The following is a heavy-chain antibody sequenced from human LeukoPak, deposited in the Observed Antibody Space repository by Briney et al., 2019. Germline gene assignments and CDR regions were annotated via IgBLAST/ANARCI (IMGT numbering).Heavy chain of an antibody. J-gene: IGHJ1*01. CDR1: GFTFSSYG. D-gene: IGHD1-1*01. CDR3: ANIEATGYEYFQH. Sequence: PGRSLRLSCAASGFTFSSYGMHWVRQAPGKGLEWVAVIWYDGSNKYYADSVKGRFTISRDNSKNTLYLQMNSLRAEDTAVYYCANIEATGYEYFQHWGQGTLVSVSS. V-gene: IGHV3-33*06. CDR2: IWYDGSNK.